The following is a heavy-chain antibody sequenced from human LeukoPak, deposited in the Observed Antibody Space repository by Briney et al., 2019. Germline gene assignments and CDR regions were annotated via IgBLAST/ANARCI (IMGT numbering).Heavy chain of an antibody. D-gene: IGHD7-27*01. J-gene: IGHJ4*02. CDR3: AIDPNWGTHS. CDR1: GFTFSSYT. Sequence: GGSLRLSCAASGFTFSSYTMYWVRHPPGKRLEWVSIIGNNGGGIHYADSVKGRFTISRDNFKNALYLQMNSLRVEDTAVYYCAIDPNWGTHSWGQGVLVTVSS. V-gene: IGHV3-23*01. CDR2: IGNNGGGI.